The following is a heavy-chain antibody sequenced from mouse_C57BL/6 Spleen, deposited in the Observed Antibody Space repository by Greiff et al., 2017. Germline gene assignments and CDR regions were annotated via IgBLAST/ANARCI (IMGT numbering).Heavy chain of an antibody. Sequence: VQLQQSGPELVKPGASVKISCKASGYAFSSSWMNWVKQRPGKGLEWIGRIYPGDGDTNYNGKFKGKATLTADKSSSTSYMQLSSLTSEDSAVYFCARAPTAQVLFDYWGQGTTLTVSS. CDR1: GYAFSSSW. J-gene: IGHJ2*01. CDR3: ARAPTAQVLFDY. CDR2: IYPGDGDT. D-gene: IGHD3-2*02. V-gene: IGHV1-82*01.